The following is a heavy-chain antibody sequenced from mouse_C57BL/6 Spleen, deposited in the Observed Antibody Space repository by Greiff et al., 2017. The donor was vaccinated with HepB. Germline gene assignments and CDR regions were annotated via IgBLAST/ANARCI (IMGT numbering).Heavy chain of an antibody. V-gene: IGHV1-39*01. CDR2: INPNYGTT. J-gene: IGHJ1*03. CDR3: ARRDYGSSYGYFDV. D-gene: IGHD1-1*01. Sequence: VQLKESGPELVKPGASVKISCKASGYSCTDYNMNWVKQSNGKSLEWIGVINPNYGTTSYNQKFKGKATLTVDQSSSTAYMQLNSLTSEDSAVYYCARRDYGSSYGYFDVWGTGTTVTVSS. CDR1: GYSCTDYN.